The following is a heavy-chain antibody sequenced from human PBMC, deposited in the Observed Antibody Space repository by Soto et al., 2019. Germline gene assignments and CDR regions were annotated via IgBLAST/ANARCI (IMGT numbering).Heavy chain of an antibody. CDR3: AREPLAHSYFDL. CDR2: MYNSERT. Sequence: LCLTCTVSGGSISGYYWSWIRQPAGKGLEWIGRMYNSERTNYNPSLKSRVTMSMDTSKNQFSLKLTSVTAADTAVYFCAREPLAHSYFDLWGQGTLVTVSS. CDR1: GGSISGYY. V-gene: IGHV4-4*07. J-gene: IGHJ4*02.